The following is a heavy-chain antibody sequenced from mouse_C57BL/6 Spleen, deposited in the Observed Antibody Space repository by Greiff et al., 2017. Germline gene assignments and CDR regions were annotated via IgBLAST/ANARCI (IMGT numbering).Heavy chain of an antibody. Sequence: QVQLQQPGAVLVRPGSSVKLSCKASGYTFTSYWMHWVKQRPIQGLEWIGNIDPSDSETHYNQKFKDKATLTVDKSSSTAYMRLSSLTSEDSAVYYCAERGSNDGYMEGWGTGTSVTVSS. J-gene: IGHJ1*03. CDR3: AERGSNDGYMEG. D-gene: IGHD2-12*01. CDR1: GYTFTSYW. V-gene: IGHV1-52*01. CDR2: IDPSDSET.